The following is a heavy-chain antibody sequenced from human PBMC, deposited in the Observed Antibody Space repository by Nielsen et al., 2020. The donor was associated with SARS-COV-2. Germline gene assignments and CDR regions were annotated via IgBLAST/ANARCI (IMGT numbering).Heavy chain of an antibody. CDR1: GDSVSSSSAA. CDR3: ARARGAYGDYYYYYYTDV. CDR2: TYYRSKWYN. J-gene: IGHJ6*03. D-gene: IGHD4-17*01. V-gene: IGHV6-1*01. Sequence: SETLSLTCAISGDSVSSSSAAWNSIRQSPSRGLEWLGRTYYRSKWYNDYAVSVKRRITINPDTSKNQFSMHLNSVTPEDTAVYYCARARGAYGDYYYYYYTDVWGKGTTVTVSS.